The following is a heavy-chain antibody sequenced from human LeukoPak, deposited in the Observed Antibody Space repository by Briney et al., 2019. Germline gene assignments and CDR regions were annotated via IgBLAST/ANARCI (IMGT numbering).Heavy chain of an antibody. CDR3: ARGGGNGGGWVGHFYYMDV. CDR1: GYSISSGYY. J-gene: IGHJ6*03. V-gene: IGHV4-38-2*01. Sequence: SETLSLTCAVSGYSISSGYYWAWIRQPPGKGLEWIGSIYHSGSTYYNPSLKSRVAMSVDTSKTQCSLKLNSVTAADTAEYYCARGGGNGGGWVGHFYYMDVWGKGTTVTVSS. CDR2: IYHSGST. D-gene: IGHD4-23*01.